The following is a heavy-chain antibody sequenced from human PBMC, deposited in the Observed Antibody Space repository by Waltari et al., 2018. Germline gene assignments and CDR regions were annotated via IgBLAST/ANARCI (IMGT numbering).Heavy chain of an antibody. V-gene: IGHV3-21*01. Sequence: EVQLVESGGGLVKPGGSLRLSCAASGFTFSRYSMNWVRQAPGKGLEWVSSISSSSSYIYYADSVKGRFTISRDNAKNSLYLQMNSLRAEDTAVYYCARDPDRRQSSSPSPGDYWGQGTLVTVSS. CDR3: ARDPDRRQSSSPSPGDY. CDR2: ISSSSSYI. D-gene: IGHD6-6*01. CDR1: GFTFSRYS. J-gene: IGHJ4*02.